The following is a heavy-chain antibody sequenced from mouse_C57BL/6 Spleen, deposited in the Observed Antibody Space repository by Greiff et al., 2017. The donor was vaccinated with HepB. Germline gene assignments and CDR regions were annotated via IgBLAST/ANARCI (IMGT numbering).Heavy chain of an antibody. CDR3: AIIYPGFAY. J-gene: IGHJ3*01. CDR2: FDPSDSYT. Sequence: VKLQQPGAELVKPGASVKLSCKASGNTFTSYWMQWVKQRPGQGLEWIGEFDPSDSYTNYNQKFKGKATLTVDTSSSTAYMQLSSLTSEDSAVYYCAIIYPGFAYWGQGTLVTVSA. D-gene: IGHD1-1*01. CDR1: GNTFTSYW. V-gene: IGHV1-50*01.